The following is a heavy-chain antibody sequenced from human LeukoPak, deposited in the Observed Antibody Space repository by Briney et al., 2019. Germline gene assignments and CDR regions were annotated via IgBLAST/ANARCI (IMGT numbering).Heavy chain of an antibody. J-gene: IGHJ4*02. CDR2: IHYSGST. D-gene: IGHD1-26*01. CDR3: ARRSGSYAFDY. Sequence: PETPSFTRTVSWVPICSQHCSLIPQPPRKGLEVNGYIHYSGSTHYNHPLKSRVTISVDMSKNQFSLKLSSVTAADTAVYYCARRSGSYAFDYWGQGTLVTVSS. V-gene: IGHV4-59*08. CDR1: WVPICSQH.